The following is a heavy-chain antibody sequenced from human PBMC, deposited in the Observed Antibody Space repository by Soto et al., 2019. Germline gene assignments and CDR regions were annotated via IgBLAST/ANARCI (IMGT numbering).Heavy chain of an antibody. Sequence: LRLSWAASGSNFSIYAMSWVRQAQGKGLEWVSAISGSGGSTYYADSVKGRFTISRDNSKNTLYLQMNSLRAEDTAVYYCAKVECRDGYNFISFRYFDYSGEG. J-gene: IGHJ4*02. CDR1: GSNFSIYA. CDR3: AKVECRDGYNFISFRYFDY. CDR2: ISGSGGST. V-gene: IGHV3-23*01. D-gene: IGHD5-12*01.